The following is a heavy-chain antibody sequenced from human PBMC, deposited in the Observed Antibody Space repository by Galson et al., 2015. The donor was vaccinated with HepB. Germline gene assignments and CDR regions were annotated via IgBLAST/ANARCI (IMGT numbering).Heavy chain of an antibody. J-gene: IGHJ4*02. CDR2: ISAYDGNT. D-gene: IGHD4-17*01. Sequence: SVKVSCKASGYTFTNYGISWVRQAPGRGLEWMGWISAYDGNTNYAQNLQGRVTMTTDKSTSTAYMELRSLRSDDAAVYYCARDTSYGDRPLCYWGQGTLVTVSS. CDR3: ARDTSYGDRPLCY. V-gene: IGHV1-18*01. CDR1: GYTFTNYG.